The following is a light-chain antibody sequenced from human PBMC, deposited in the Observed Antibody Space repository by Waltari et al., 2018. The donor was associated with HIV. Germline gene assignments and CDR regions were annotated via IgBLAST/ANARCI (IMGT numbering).Light chain of an antibody. CDR2: KAS. CDR3: QQYSRYPYT. Sequence: DIQMTQSPSTLSASVGDRVTITCRASESVDSWLAWYQQKPGKAPNLLVYKASTLGTGVPSRFSGSGFGTGFALTISSLQPDDFATYYCQQYSRYPYTFGQGSVLEIK. V-gene: IGKV1-5*03. CDR1: ESVDSW. J-gene: IGKJ2*01.